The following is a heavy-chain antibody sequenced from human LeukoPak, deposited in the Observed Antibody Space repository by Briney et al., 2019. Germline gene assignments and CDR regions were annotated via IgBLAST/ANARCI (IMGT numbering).Heavy chain of an antibody. J-gene: IGHJ4*02. V-gene: IGHV3-30*03. D-gene: IGHD6-13*01. Sequence: PGGSLRLSCAASGFTFSSYGMHWVRQAPGKGLEWVAVISYDGSNKYYADSVKGRFTISRDNSKNTLYLQMNSLRAEDTAVYYCAREGDSSSGAIDYWGQGTLVTVSS. CDR1: GFTFSSYG. CDR3: AREGDSSSGAIDY. CDR2: ISYDGSNK.